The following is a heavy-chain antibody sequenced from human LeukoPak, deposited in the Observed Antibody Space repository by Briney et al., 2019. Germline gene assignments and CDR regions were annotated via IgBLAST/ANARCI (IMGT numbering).Heavy chain of an antibody. V-gene: IGHV4-59*01. J-gene: IGHJ6*02. Sequence: ASETLSLTCTVSGASLSGYWSWVRQPPGKELEWIGYIHYSGTTNYNPSLRSRVLISIDTSKDQFSLRLTSVTPADTGVYYCVRVMPRHYYYGMDVWGPGTTVTVSS. CDR1: GASLSGY. CDR2: IHYSGTT. D-gene: IGHD6-6*01. CDR3: VRVMPRHYYYGMDV.